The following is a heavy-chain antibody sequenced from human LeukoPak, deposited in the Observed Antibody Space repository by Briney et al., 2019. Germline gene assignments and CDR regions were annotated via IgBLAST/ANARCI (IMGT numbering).Heavy chain of an antibody. CDR2: ISYDGSNK. J-gene: IGHJ6*02. Sequence: GGSLRLSCAASGFTFSSYAMHWVRQAPGKGLEWVAVISYDGSNKYYADSVKGRFTISRDNSKNTLYLQMNSLRAEDTAVYYCAREGGNWNYYYYGMDVWGQGTTVTVSS. D-gene: IGHD1-1*01. CDR3: AREGGNWNYYYYGMDV. CDR1: GFTFSSYA. V-gene: IGHV3-30*01.